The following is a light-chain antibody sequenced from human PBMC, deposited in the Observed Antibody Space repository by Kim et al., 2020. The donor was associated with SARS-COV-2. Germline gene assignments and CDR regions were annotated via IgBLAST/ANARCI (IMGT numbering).Light chain of an antibody. J-gene: IGLJ3*02. CDR3: SSYAGSNFLV. V-gene: IGLV2-8*01. CDR2: EVT. Sequence: QSALTQPPSASGSPGQSVTISCTGTSSDVGAYNFVSWYQQHPGKAPKLIIYEVTKRPSGVPDRFSGSKSGNTASLTVSGLQAEDEADVYCSSYAGSNFLVFGGGTQLTVL. CDR1: SSDVGAYNF.